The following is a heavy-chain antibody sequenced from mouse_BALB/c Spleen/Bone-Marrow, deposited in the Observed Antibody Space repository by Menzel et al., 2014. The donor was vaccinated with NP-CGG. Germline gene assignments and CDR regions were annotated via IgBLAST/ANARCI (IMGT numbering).Heavy chain of an antibody. CDR1: GYTFTNYF. CDR3: TRSGPGFAY. Sequence: QVHVKQSGAELVKPGASVKLSCKASGYTFTNYFMYWVKQRPGQGLEWIREINPNNGGTNFNENFKSKATLTLDKSSSTAYMQLSSLTSEDSAVYYCTRSGPGFAYWGHGTLVTVSA. V-gene: IGHV1S81*02. CDR2: INPNNGGT. J-gene: IGHJ3*01.